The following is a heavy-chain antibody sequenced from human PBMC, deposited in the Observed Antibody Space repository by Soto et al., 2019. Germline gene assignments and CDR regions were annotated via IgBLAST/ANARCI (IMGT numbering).Heavy chain of an antibody. CDR3: AGAFFYQGSDSRGYSFDAFDF. D-gene: IGHD3-22*01. V-gene: IGHV1-18*01. CDR1: GYTFTSSG. Sequence: QVQLVQSGAEVKKPGASVKVSCKASGYTFTSSGMSWVRQAPGQGLEWMGWISAHTGSSEYAQRIQGSATMTTVRSSSTASMELRSLRSDDTAVYYSAGAFFYQGSDSRGYSFDAFDFWGPGTLVTVSS. CDR2: ISAHTGSS. J-gene: IGHJ3*01.